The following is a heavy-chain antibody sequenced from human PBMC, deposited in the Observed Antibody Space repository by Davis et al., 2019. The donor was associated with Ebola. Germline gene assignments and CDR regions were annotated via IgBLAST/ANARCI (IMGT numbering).Heavy chain of an antibody. Sequence: GGSLRLSCAASGFTFSRFTMHWVRQAPGKGLEWLAVISSDGSETNYTDSVKGRFTISRDNSKNFLYLQVNDLRPEDTALYFCAKTRGYRLYYFEYWGQGTLVTVSS. CDR1: GFTFSRFT. CDR3: AKTRGYRLYYFEY. V-gene: IGHV3-30*04. D-gene: IGHD5-18*01. J-gene: IGHJ4*02. CDR2: ISSDGSET.